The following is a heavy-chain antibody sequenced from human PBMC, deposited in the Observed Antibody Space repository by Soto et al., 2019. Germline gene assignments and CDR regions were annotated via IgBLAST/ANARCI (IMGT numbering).Heavy chain of an antibody. J-gene: IGHJ6*02. Sequence: ASVKVSCKASGYTFTRSGISWVRQAPGQGLEWMGWISAYNGNTNYAQKLQGRVTMTTDTSTSTAYMELRSLRSDDTAVYYCARDPTGYSSSWSSYYYYGMDVWGQGTTVTVSS. CDR1: GYTFTRSG. D-gene: IGHD6-13*01. CDR2: ISAYNGNT. V-gene: IGHV1-18*01. CDR3: ARDPTGYSSSWSSYYYYGMDV.